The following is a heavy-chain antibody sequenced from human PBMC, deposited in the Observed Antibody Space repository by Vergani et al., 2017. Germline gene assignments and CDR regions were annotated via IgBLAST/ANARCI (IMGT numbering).Heavy chain of an antibody. V-gene: IGHV3-66*01. Sequence: EVQLVESGGGLVQPGGSLRLSCAASGFTVSSNYMSWVRQAPGKGLEWVSVIYSGGSTYYADSVKGRFTISRDNSKNTLYLQMNSLRAEDTAVYYCAKAPAPGTANWFDPWGQGTLVTVSS. CDR1: GFTVSSNY. CDR3: AKAPAPGTANWFDP. D-gene: IGHD1-1*01. J-gene: IGHJ5*02. CDR2: IYSGGST.